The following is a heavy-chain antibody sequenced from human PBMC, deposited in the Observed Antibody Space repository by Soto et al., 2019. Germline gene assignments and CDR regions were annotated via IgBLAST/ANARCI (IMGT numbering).Heavy chain of an antibody. J-gene: IGHJ4*02. CDR1: GYTFTSYG. CDR2: ISPYNGNT. CDR3: ARGDPGRSYLSYFDY. V-gene: IGHV1-18*01. D-gene: IGHD1-26*01. Sequence: ASVKVSCKASGYTFTSYGISWVRQAPGQGLEWMGWISPYNGNTNYAQKLQGRVTMTTDTSTSTAYMELRSLRSDDTAVYYCARGDPGRSYLSYFDYWGQGTLVTVSS.